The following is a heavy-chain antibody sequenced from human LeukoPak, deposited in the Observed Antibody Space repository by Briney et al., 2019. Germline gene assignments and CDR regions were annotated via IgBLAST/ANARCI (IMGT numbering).Heavy chain of an antibody. J-gene: IGHJ3*02. V-gene: IGHV3-21*01. CDR2: ISSSSSYI. Sequence: GGSLRLSCAASGFTFSSYSMNWVRQAPGKGLEWVSSISSSSSYIYYADSVKGRFTISRDNAKNSLYLQMNSLRAKDTAVYYCARMDYGDYSLDDAFDIWGQGTMVTVSS. D-gene: IGHD4-17*01. CDR1: GFTFSSYS. CDR3: ARMDYGDYSLDDAFDI.